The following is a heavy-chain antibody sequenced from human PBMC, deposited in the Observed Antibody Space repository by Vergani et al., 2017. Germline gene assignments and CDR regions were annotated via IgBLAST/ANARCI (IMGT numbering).Heavy chain of an antibody. CDR2: TRDKANSYTT. D-gene: IGHD6-13*01. J-gene: IGHJ4*02. V-gene: IGHV3-72*01. CDR3: ARVGLAAVGRGFDY. Sequence: EVQLLESGGGLVQPGGSLRLSCAASGFTFSDHYMDWVRQAPGKGLEWVGRTRDKANSYTTEYAASVKGRFTISRDDSKNSLYLQMNSLKTEDTAVYYCARVGLAAVGRGFDYWGQGTLVTVSS. CDR1: GFTFSDHY.